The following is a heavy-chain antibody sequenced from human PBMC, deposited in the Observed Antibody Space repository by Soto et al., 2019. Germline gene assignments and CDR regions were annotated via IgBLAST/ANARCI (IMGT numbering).Heavy chain of an antibody. V-gene: IGHV3-23*01. Sequence: GGSLRLSCAASGFTFSDHGMHWVRQAPGKGLEWVSSISGSVGSTFYADSVKGRFTISRDNSMNTLYLQMNSLRAEDTAVYYCAKDRTIASRNFDSWGQGALVTVSS. CDR3: AKDRTIASRNFDS. D-gene: IGHD6-6*01. CDR2: ISGSVGST. J-gene: IGHJ4*02. CDR1: GFTFSDHG.